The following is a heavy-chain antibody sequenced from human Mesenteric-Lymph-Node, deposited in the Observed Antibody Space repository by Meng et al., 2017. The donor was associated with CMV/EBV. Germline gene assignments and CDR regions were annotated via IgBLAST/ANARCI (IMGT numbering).Heavy chain of an antibody. V-gene: IGHV3-21*04. Sequence: GESLKISCAASGFTFSSYSMNWVRQAPGKGLEWVSSISSSSSYIYYADSVKGRFTISRDNSKNTLYLQMNSLRAEDTAVYYCAKVRGPLAYWGQGTLVTVSS. D-gene: IGHD6-13*01. CDR3: AKVRGPLAY. CDR1: GFTFSSYS. J-gene: IGHJ4*02. CDR2: ISSSSSYI.